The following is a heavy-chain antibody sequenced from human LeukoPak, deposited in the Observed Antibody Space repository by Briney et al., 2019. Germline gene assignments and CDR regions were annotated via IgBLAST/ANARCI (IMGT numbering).Heavy chain of an antibody. CDR3: ARGQGGYSYGYGFYYYYKDV. Sequence: PSETLSLTCAVYGGSFSGYYWSWIRQPPGKGLEWIGEINHSGSTNYNPSLKSRVTISVDTSKNQFSLKLSSVTAADTAVYYCARGQGGYSYGYGFYYYYKDVWGKGPRSPSP. D-gene: IGHD5-18*01. CDR1: GGSFSGYY. V-gene: IGHV4-34*01. J-gene: IGHJ6*03. CDR2: INHSGST.